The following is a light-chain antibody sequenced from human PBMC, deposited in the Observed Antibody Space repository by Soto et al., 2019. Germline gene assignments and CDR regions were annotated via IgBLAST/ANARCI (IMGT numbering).Light chain of an antibody. CDR2: KAS. J-gene: IGKJ4*01. CDR1: QSISSW. Sequence: DSQMTQYPSTLSASVGDRVTITCRASQSISSWLAWYQQKPGKAPKLLISKASTLQSGVPPRFSGSGYGTEFTLTISSLQPDDFATYYCQQYERYPMTVGGGTKVELK. CDR3: QQYERYPMT. V-gene: IGKV1-5*03.